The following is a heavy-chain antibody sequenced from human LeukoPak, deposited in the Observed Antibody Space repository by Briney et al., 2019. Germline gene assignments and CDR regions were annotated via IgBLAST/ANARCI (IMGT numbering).Heavy chain of an antibody. CDR3: ARREARVYYYYYYMDV. J-gene: IGHJ6*03. Sequence: SETLSLTCALDGGSFSGYYWSWIRQPPGKGLEWIGEINHSGSTNYNPSLKSRVTISVDTSKNQFSLKLSSVTAADTAVYYCARREARVYYYYYYMDVWGKGTTVTVSS. CDR1: GGSFSGYY. D-gene: IGHD6-6*01. V-gene: IGHV4-34*01. CDR2: INHSGST.